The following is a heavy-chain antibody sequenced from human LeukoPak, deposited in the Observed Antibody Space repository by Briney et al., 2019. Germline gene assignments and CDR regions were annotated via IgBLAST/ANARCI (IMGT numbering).Heavy chain of an antibody. Sequence: GESLKISCKHSEYSFPNYCIGWVRQLPGKGLAWMGIIYPGDSDTRYSPSFQGQVTISADKSISTAYLQWSSLKASDIGMYYCARRVASTNFDVWGQGTMVIVSS. CDR1: EYSFPNYC. V-gene: IGHV5-51*01. D-gene: IGHD5/OR15-5a*01. CDR2: IYPGDSDT. CDR3: ARRVASTNFDV. J-gene: IGHJ3*01.